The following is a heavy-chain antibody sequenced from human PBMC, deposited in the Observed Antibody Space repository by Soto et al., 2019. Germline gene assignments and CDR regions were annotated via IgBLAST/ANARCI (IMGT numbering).Heavy chain of an antibody. Sequence: PGGSLRLSSAASRFTFVNSWISYAGQAPGRRLEWLATIKWDASEKKHGDSVKGRVNMSRDNAKSSLYLQMDSLRGEDTAVYYCAXDSGYGSGTPVNQHLDYWGHVTLVTVS. V-gene: IGHV3-7*01. J-gene: IGHJ4*01. CDR2: IKWDASEK. CDR1: RFTFVNSW. CDR3: AXDSGYGSGTPVNQHLDY. D-gene: IGHD3-10*01.